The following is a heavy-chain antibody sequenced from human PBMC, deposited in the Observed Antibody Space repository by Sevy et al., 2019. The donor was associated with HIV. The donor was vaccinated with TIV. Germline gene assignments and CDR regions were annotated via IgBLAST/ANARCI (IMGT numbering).Heavy chain of an antibody. Sequence: GESLKISCKGSGYSFTSYWIGWVRQMPGKGLEWMGIIYPGDSDTRYSPSFQGQVTISADKSISTAYLQWSSLKASDTAMYYCARQRGYSGSIPLGANGGADAFDIWGQGTMVTVSS. CDR1: GYSFTSYW. V-gene: IGHV5-51*01. CDR3: ARQRGYSGSIPLGANGGADAFDI. D-gene: IGHD5-12*01. CDR2: IYPGDSDT. J-gene: IGHJ3*02.